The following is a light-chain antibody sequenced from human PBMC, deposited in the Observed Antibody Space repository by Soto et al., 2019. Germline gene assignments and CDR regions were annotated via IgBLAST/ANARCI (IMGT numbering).Light chain of an antibody. Sequence: DIVMTQSPDSLAVSLGERATINCKSSRSVLYNPNNKNYLAWYQQKPRQPPKLLIYWASTRESGVPDRFSGSGSETDFTLTISSLQAEDVAVYYCQQYYRAQTFGQGTKVEIK. CDR1: RSVLYNPNNKNY. CDR2: WAS. J-gene: IGKJ1*01. CDR3: QQYYRAQT. V-gene: IGKV4-1*01.